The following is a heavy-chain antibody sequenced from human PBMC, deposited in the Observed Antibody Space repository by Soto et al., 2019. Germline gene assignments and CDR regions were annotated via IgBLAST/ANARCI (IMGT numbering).Heavy chain of an antibody. D-gene: IGHD2-2*01. CDR3: AREGYCSSTSCYGTGFNWFDP. CDR2: SSSSSSYI. V-gene: IGHV3-21*01. J-gene: IGHJ5*02. CDR1: GFTFSSYS. Sequence: GGSLRLSCAASGFTFSSYSMNWVRQAPGKGLEWVSSSSSSSSYIYYADSVKGRFTISRDNAKNSLYLQMNSLRAEDTAVYYCAREGYCSSTSCYGTGFNWFDPWGQGTLVTVSS.